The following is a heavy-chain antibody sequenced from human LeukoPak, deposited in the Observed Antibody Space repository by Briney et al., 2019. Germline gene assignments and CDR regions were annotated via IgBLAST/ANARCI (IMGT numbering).Heavy chain of an antibody. V-gene: IGHV3-21*01. CDR1: GFTFSSYS. D-gene: IGHD6-13*01. J-gene: IGHJ4*02. CDR2: ISSSSSYM. Sequence: PGGSLRLSCAASGFTFSSYSMNWVRQAPGKGVEWVSSISSSSSYMYYADSVKGRFTISRDNAKNSLYLQMNSLRAEDTAVYYCARDGAAAGTDFDYWGQGTLVTVSS. CDR3: ARDGAAAGTDFDY.